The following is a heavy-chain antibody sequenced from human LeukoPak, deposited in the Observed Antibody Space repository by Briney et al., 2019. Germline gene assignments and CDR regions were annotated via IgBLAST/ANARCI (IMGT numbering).Heavy chain of an antibody. CDR2: NSWDGGST. J-gene: IGHJ6*02. D-gene: IGHD2-2*01. V-gene: IGHV3-43*01. CDR3: AKDKDGCSSSSCHYYYAMHV. Sequence: GGSLRLSCAASGFTFYDYTMHWVRQAPGKGLEWVSLNSWDGGSTYYADSVKGRFTISRDTSKNTLYLQMNNLRPEDTAVYYCAKDKDGCSSSSCHYYYAMHVWGQGTTVTVSS. CDR1: GFTFYDYT.